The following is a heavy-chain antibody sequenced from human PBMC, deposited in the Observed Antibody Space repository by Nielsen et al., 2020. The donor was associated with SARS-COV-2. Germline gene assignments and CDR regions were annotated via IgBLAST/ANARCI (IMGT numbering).Heavy chain of an antibody. Sequence: ASVKVSCKASEFIFTNYYIHWVRQAPGQGLEWMGLIIPRDTTTTSAQKFQGRVTMTTDASTSTVYMQLSSLTSDDTAVYYCARDDYGGNSPIDSWGQGTLVTVSS. CDR2: IIPRDTTT. CDR3: ARDDYGGNSPIDS. J-gene: IGHJ4*02. V-gene: IGHV1-46*01. D-gene: IGHD4-23*01. CDR1: EFIFTNYY.